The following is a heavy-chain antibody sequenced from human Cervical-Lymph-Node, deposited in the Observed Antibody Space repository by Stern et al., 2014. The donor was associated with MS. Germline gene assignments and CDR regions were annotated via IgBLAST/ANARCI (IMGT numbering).Heavy chain of an antibody. CDR1: GDTFATYP. J-gene: IGHJ1*01. CDR3: ANPLPYAN. D-gene: IGHD4-17*01. Sequence: VQLVQSGAEVKKPGASVKVSCKASGDTFATYPIHWLRQAPGQGPVWMGIVNPTDGRTTYAQTFQGRGTMTRDTSTRTVYMELSSLRAEDTAMYFCANPLPYANWGQGTRVTVSS. V-gene: IGHV1-46*03. CDR2: VNPTDGRT.